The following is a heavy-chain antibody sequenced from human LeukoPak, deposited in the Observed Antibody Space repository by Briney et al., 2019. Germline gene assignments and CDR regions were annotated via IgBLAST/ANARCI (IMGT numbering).Heavy chain of an antibody. Sequence: GGSLRLSCAASGFTFSSYGMHWVRQAPGKGLECVAVISYDGSNKYYADSVKGRFTISRDNSKNTLYLQMNSLRAEDTAVYYCAKDGVEWELIDAFDIWGQGTMVTVSS. CDR2: ISYDGSNK. J-gene: IGHJ3*02. D-gene: IGHD1-26*01. CDR3: AKDGVEWELIDAFDI. CDR1: GFTFSSYG. V-gene: IGHV3-30*18.